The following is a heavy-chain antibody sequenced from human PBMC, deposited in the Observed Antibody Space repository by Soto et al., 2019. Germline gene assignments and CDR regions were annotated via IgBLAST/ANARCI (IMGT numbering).Heavy chain of an antibody. CDR1: GFTFSAYW. CDR3: ARGPRVSSTGTGAH. D-gene: IGHD1-1*01. Sequence: QPGGSLRLSCSVSGFTFSAYWTHWVRQVPGKGLTWVSRISDDGSTATYADSVKGRFVISRDNAKNSLYLEMNTLRADDSGLYYCARGPRVSSTGTGAHWGRGTLVTVSS. J-gene: IGHJ4*02. V-gene: IGHV3-74*01. CDR2: ISDDGSTA.